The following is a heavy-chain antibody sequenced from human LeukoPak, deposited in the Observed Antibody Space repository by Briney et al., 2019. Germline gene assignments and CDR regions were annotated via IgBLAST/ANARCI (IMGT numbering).Heavy chain of an antibody. CDR3: ARDHGLYSSGWYGYYGMDV. J-gene: IGHJ6*02. CDR2: ISDSGSTT. D-gene: IGHD6-19*01. CDR1: GFTLSSYE. Sequence: HPGGSLRLSCAASGFTLSSYEMNWVRQAPGKGLEWISYISDSGSTTYYADSVKGRFSISRDNAKNSLYLQMNSLRTEDTAVYYCARDHGLYSSGWYGYYGMDVWGQGTTVTVSS. V-gene: IGHV3-48*03.